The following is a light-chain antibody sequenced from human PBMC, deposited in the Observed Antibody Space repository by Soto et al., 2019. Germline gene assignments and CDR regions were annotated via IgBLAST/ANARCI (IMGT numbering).Light chain of an antibody. J-gene: IGKJ5*01. CDR2: DAS. V-gene: IGKV3D-15*01. CDR1: QSVSDY. CDR3: QQYNKWPIT. Sequence: PGERATLSCRAGQSVSDYLAWYQQKPGQPPRLLFFDASNRVTGVPARFSGGGSGTEFTLTISSLQSEDSAFYYCQQYNKWPITFGQGTRLEI.